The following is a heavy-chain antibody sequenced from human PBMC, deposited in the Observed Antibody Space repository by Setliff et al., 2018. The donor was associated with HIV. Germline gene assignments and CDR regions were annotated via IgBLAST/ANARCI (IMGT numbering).Heavy chain of an antibody. J-gene: IGHJ4*02. CDR3: ARGGAFCGRDSCYYLDY. CDR1: NGSISGYY. V-gene: IGHV4-59*08. D-gene: IGHD2-21*02. Sequence: SETLSLTCTVSNGSISGYYWSWIRQSPGKGLEWIGYIYYSGSATYNPSLKSQASISVDTSRNEFSLKLSSVTAADTAVYYCARGGAFCGRDSCYYLDYWGQGILVTAPQ. CDR2: IYYSGSA.